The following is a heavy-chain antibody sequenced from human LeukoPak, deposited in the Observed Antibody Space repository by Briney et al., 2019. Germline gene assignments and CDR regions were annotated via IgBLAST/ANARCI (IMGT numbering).Heavy chain of an antibody. CDR3: TRDLSRNYCIDY. CDR1: GFTFSSYA. D-gene: IGHD3-10*01. Sequence: GGSLRLSCAASGFTFSSYAMHWVRQAPGKGLEWVAVISYDGSNKYYADSVKGRFTISRDNSKNTLYLQVNSLRAEDTAVYYCTRDLSRNYCIDYWGQGTLVTVSS. CDR2: ISYDGSNK. V-gene: IGHV3-30-3*01. J-gene: IGHJ4*02.